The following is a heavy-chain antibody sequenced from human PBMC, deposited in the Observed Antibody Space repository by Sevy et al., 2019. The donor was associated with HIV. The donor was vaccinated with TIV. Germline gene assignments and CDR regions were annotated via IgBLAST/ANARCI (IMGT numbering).Heavy chain of an antibody. D-gene: IGHD3-16*01. CDR3: AKDRGSNY. V-gene: IGHV3-23*01. CDR1: GFTFSSYA. J-gene: IGHJ4*02. Sequence: GESLKISCAASGFTFSSYAMSWVRQAPGKVLEWVSAISGSGGSTYYADSVKGRFTISRDNSKNTLYLQMNSLRAEDTAVYYCAKDRGSNYWGQGTLVTVSS. CDR2: ISGSGGST.